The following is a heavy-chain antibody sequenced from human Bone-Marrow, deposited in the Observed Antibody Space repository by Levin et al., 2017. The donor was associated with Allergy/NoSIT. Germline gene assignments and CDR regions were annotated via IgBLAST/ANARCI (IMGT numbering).Heavy chain of an antibody. CDR3: AKDGVWNDFNNWFDP. D-gene: IGHD1-1*01. CDR2: IYSSGGT. CDR1: GGSISGYY. J-gene: IGHJ5*02. Sequence: SETLSLTCTASGGSISGYYWSWIRQPAGKGLEWIGRIYSSGGTDYNPSLKSRLTMSVDTSKNQFSLKLSSVTAADTAVYYCAKDGVWNDFNNWFDPWGQGTLVTVSS. V-gene: IGHV4-4*07.